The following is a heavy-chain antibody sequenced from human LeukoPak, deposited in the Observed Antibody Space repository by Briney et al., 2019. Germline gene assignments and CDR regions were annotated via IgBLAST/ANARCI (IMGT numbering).Heavy chain of an antibody. CDR2: IIPIFGTA. J-gene: IGHJ5*02. Sequence: SVKVSCKASGGTFSSYAISWVRQAPGQGLEWMGGIIPIFGTANYAQKFQGRATITTDESTSTAYMELSSLRSEDTAVYYCARVGYYYGSGSYWFDPWGQGTLVTVSS. CDR3: ARVGYYYGSGSYWFDP. D-gene: IGHD3-10*01. CDR1: GGTFSSYA. V-gene: IGHV1-69*05.